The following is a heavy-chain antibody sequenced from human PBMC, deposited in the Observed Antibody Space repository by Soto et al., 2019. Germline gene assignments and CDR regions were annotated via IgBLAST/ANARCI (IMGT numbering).Heavy chain of an antibody. CDR1: GFTFSSYA. Sequence: PGGSLRLSFAASGFTFSSYAMSWVRQAPGKGLEWVSAISGSGGSTYYADSVKGRFTISRDNSKNTLYLQMNSLRAEDTAVYYCAKSPNWNYGGWFDPWGQGTLVTVSS. D-gene: IGHD1-7*01. CDR2: ISGSGGST. V-gene: IGHV3-23*01. CDR3: AKSPNWNYGGWFDP. J-gene: IGHJ5*02.